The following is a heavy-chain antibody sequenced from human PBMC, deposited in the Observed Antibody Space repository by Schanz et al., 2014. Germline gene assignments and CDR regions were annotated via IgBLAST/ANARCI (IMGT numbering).Heavy chain of an antibody. J-gene: IGHJ4*02. Sequence: QVQLAESGGGVVQPGRSLRLSCAASGFAFNNYGMHWVRQAPGKGLEWVAIIWYDGNNKKYADSVKGRFTISRDNSENTLYLQMNSLSAEDTAVYYCAKVAPAATYLDSWGQGILVPVSA. CDR2: IWYDGNNK. V-gene: IGHV3-33*06. CDR3: AKVAPAATYLDS. CDR1: GFAFNNYG. D-gene: IGHD2-2*01.